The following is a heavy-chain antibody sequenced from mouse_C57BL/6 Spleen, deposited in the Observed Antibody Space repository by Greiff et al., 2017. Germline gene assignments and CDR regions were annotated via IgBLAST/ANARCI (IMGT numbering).Heavy chain of an antibody. J-gene: IGHJ2*01. CDR2: IYPGSGST. CDR3: ARGLPLKYFAY. CDR1: GYTFTSYW. V-gene: IGHV1-55*01. D-gene: IGHD1-3*01. Sequence: QVQLQQPGAELVKPGASVKMSCKASGYTFTSYWITWVKQRPGQGLEWIGDIYPGSGSTNYNEQFKSKATLTVDTSSSTADMQLSSLTSDYSAVYYCARGLPLKYFAYWGQGTPLTVSS.